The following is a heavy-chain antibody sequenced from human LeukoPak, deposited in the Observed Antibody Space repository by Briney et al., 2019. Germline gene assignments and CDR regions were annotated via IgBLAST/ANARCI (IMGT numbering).Heavy chain of an antibody. Sequence: GGSLRLSCAASGFTVSSNYMSWVRQAPGKGLEWVSVIYSGGSTYYADSVKGRFTISRDNSKNTLYLPLNSLRAEATAVYYCAKLYCSGGSCYHAPSDYWGQGTLVTVSS. J-gene: IGHJ4*02. CDR3: AKLYCSGGSCYHAPSDY. CDR1: GFTVSSNY. CDR2: IYSGGST. V-gene: IGHV3-66*04. D-gene: IGHD2-15*01.